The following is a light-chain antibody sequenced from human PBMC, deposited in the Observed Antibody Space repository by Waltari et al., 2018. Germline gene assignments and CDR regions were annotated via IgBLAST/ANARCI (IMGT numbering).Light chain of an antibody. CDR1: QSLGSY. CDR3: QLRTNSPPALT. Sequence: EIVLTQPPATLSLSQGERVTLSCRTSQSLGSYLAWYQHEPGQAPRLLIYDVFNSATGIPARFSGGGSGTDFTLTISSLEPEDFGVYYFQLRTNSPPALTFGGGIKVEI. J-gene: IGKJ4*01. V-gene: IGKV3-11*01. CDR2: DVF.